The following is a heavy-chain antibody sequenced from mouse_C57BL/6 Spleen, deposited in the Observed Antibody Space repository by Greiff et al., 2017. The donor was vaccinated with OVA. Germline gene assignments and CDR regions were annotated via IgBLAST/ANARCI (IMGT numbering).Heavy chain of an antibody. CDR2: IHPSDSET. CDR3: ARYYGSSYAWFAY. V-gene: IGHV1-74*01. Sequence: QVQLQQSGAELVKPGASVKVSCKASGYTFTSYWMHWVKQRPGQGLEWIGRIHPSDSETHYNQKFKDKATLTVDKSSSTAYMQLSSLTSEDSAVYYCARYYGSSYAWFAYWGQGTLVTVSA. J-gene: IGHJ3*01. D-gene: IGHD1-1*01. CDR1: GYTFTSYW.